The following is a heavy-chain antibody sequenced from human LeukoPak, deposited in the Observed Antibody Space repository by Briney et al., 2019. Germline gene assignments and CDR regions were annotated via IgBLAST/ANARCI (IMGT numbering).Heavy chain of an antibody. V-gene: IGHV1-8*03. D-gene: IGHD3-10*01. CDR3: ARGSGPRDAFDI. CDR1: GCTFTSYD. CDR2: MNPNSGNT. J-gene: IGHJ3*02. Sequence: ASVEVSCKASGCTFTSYDINWVRQATGQGLEWMGWMNPNSGNTGYAQKFQGRVTITRNTSISTAYMELSSLRSEDTAVYYCARGSGPRDAFDIWGQGTMVTVSS.